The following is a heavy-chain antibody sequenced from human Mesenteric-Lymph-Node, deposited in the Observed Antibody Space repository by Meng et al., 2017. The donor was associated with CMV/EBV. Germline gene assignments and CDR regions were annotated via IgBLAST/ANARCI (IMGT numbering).Heavy chain of an antibody. V-gene: IGHV3-64*02. J-gene: IGHJ4*02. CDR3: ARAYSHAYDY. CDR1: GFTLSRYG. Sequence: LSCSAYGFTLSRYGMQWVRQAPGKGLEYVSAISNNGGSTYYADSVKGRFTISRDNSKNTLYLQMGSLKTEDMAVYYCARAYSHAYDYWGQGTLVTVSS. CDR2: ISNNGGST. D-gene: IGHD5-18*01.